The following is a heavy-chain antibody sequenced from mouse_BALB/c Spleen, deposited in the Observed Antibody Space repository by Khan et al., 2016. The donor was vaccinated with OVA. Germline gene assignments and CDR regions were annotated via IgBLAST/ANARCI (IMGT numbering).Heavy chain of an antibody. J-gene: IGHJ1*01. CDR2: INTYTGEP. CDR3: ARGASYWDFDV. CDR1: GYTFTNYG. V-gene: IGHV9-1*02. Sequence: QIQLVQSGPELEKPGETVKLSCKASGYTFTNYGMNWVKQAPGKGLKWMGWINTYTGEPTYTDDFKGRFAFTVETSASTAYLQTNNHTDEDIATDCGARGASYWDFDVWGPGTTVTVSA.